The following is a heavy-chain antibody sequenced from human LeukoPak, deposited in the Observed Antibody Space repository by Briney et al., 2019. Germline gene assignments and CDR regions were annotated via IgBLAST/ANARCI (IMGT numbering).Heavy chain of an antibody. V-gene: IGHV4-4*07. CDR1: GGSISRYY. CDR2: IYTSGST. Sequence: PSETLSLTCTVSGGSISRYYWSWIRQPAGKGLEWIGRIYTSGSTNYNPSLKSRVTMSVDTSENQFSLKLSSVTAADTAVYYCARNPGPRPPYGSGSPADYYYYGMDVWGQGTTVTVSS. J-gene: IGHJ6*02. CDR3: ARNPGPRPPYGSGSPADYYYYGMDV. D-gene: IGHD3-10*01.